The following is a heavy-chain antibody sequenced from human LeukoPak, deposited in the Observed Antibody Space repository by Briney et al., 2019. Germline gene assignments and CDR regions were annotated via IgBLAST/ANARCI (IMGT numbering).Heavy chain of an antibody. J-gene: IGHJ4*02. CDR3: AREPLDF. V-gene: IGHV3-48*02. CDR2: ITSSSTTI. CDR1: GFTFSSYN. Sequence: GGSLRLSCAASGFTFSSYNMNWVRQAPGKGLEWVSCITSSSTTIYYADSVKGRFTISRDNAKNSLYLQMNSLRDEDTAVYYCAREPLDFWGQGTLVTVSS.